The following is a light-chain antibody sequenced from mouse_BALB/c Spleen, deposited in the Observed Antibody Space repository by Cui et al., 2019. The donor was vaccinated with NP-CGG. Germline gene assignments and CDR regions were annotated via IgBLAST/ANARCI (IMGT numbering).Light chain of an antibody. Sequence: QAVVTQVSALTTSPGETVTLTCRSSNGAVTTSNYANWVQEKPDHLFTGLIGGTNNRAPGVPARFSGSLIGDKAALTITGAQTEDEAIYFCVLWYSNHWVFGGGTKLTVL. CDR2: GTN. CDR3: VLWYSNHWV. CDR1: NGAVTTSNY. V-gene: IGLV1*01. J-gene: IGLJ1*01.